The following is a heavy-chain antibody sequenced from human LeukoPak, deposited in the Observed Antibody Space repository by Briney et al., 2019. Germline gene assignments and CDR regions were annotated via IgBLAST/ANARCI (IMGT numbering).Heavy chain of an antibody. CDR3: ARSDNWNDACCWSDP. V-gene: IGHV1-2*02. Sequence: ASVKVSCKASGYTFTGYYMHWVRQAPGQGLEWMGWINPNSGGTNYAQKFQGRVTMTRDTSSSTAYMELSRLRSDDTAVYYCARSDNWNDACCWSDPWGQGTLVTVSS. D-gene: IGHD1-1*01. J-gene: IGHJ5*02. CDR2: INPNSGGT. CDR1: GYTFTGYY.